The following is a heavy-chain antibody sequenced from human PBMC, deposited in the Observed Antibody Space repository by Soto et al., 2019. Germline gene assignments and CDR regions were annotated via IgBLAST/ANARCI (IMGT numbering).Heavy chain of an antibody. V-gene: IGHV3-23*01. CDR2: ISGSGGST. CDR1: GFTFSSYA. Sequence: GGSLRLSCAASGFTFSSYAMSWVRQAPGKGLEWVSAISGSGGSTYYADSVKGRFTISRDNSKNTLYLQMNSLRAEDTAVYYSQRAVTAYDLVDYWGQGTLVTVSS. D-gene: IGHD2-21*02. J-gene: IGHJ4*02. CDR3: QRAVTAYDLVDY.